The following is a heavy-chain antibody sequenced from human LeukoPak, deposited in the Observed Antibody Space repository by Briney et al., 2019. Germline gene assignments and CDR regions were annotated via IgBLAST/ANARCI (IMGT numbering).Heavy chain of an antibody. Sequence: AGGSLRLSCSASGFTFSRYAMHWVRQAPGKGLEYVSAISSNGGSTYYADTVKGRFTISRDNAKNSLYLQMNSLRAEDTAVYYCASGRLEFGLIAYWGQGTLVTVSS. CDR3: ASGRLEFGLIAY. D-gene: IGHD3-10*01. CDR1: GFTFSRYA. J-gene: IGHJ4*02. V-gene: IGHV3-64*04. CDR2: ISSNGGST.